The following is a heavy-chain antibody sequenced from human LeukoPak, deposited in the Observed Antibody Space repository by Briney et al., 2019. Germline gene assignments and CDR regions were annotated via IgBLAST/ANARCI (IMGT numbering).Heavy chain of an antibody. V-gene: IGHV3-30*18. CDR3: ANIIRKYTSGYYYFDY. D-gene: IGHD6-25*01. Sequence: PGGSLRLSCAGSGFTFSTYSMNWVRQAPGKGLEWVAAISFDGNNEYYADSVKGRFTISRDNSKNTLYLQMNSLRAEDTAVYYCANIIRKYTSGYYYFDYWGQGTLVTVSS. J-gene: IGHJ4*02. CDR2: ISFDGNNE. CDR1: GFTFSTYS.